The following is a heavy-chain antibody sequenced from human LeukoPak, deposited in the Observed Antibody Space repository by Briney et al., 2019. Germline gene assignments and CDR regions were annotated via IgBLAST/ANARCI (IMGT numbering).Heavy chain of an antibody. D-gene: IGHD6-19*01. Sequence: SETLSLTCAVYGGTFSGYYWSWIRQPPGKGLEWIGEINHSGNTNYNPSLKSRLTISVDTSNNQFSLKLSSVTAADTAVYYCARDRGRYTSGWYFDYWGQGTLVTVSS. CDR3: ARDRGRYTSGWYFDY. CDR2: INHSGNT. J-gene: IGHJ4*02. CDR1: GGTFSGYY. V-gene: IGHV4-34*01.